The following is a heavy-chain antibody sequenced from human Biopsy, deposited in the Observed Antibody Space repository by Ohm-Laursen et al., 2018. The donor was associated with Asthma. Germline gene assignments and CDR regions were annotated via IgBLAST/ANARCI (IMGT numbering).Heavy chain of an antibody. Sequence: SLRLSCAASGFAVSRDHMFWVRQAPDKGLERLAVISFDETDQFYADSVKGRFTVSSDNPNNTLYLQLNSLRTADTAIYYCARDIAFGGVHDFWGQGTLVAVSS. CDR2: ISFDETDQ. CDR3: ARDIAFGGVHDF. D-gene: IGHD3-16*01. J-gene: IGHJ4*02. V-gene: IGHV3-30*03. CDR1: GFAVSRDH.